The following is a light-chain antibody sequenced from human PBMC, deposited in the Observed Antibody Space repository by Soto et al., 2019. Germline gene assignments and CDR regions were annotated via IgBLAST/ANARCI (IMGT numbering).Light chain of an antibody. CDR2: EVS. CDR3: CSKTSSITYV. Sequence: QSALTQPASVSGSPGQSITISCTGTSSDVGGYNYVSWYQQQSGKAPKLMIHEVSNRPSGVSNRFSGSKSGNTASLTISGLQADDEADYYCCSKTSSITYVFGSGTKVTVL. J-gene: IGLJ1*01. V-gene: IGLV2-14*01. CDR1: SSDVGGYNY.